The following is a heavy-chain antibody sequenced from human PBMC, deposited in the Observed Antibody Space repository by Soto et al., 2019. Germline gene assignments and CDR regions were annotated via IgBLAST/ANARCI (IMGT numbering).Heavy chain of an antibody. CDR1: GFTFSMYS. D-gene: IGHD2-21*02. V-gene: IGHV3-7*03. CDR2: IPQDGVDG. CDR3: ARDHLILPAHDFFYGWDV. Sequence: DVKLVESGGGLVQPGDSLRLSCEVSGFTFSMYSMSWVRQSPGKGLEWVAKIPQDGVDGHYADSVKGRFIISRDNDKNSLHLQLNNLRAEDTAVYYCARDHLILPAHDFFYGWDVWGRGATVTVSS. J-gene: IGHJ6*02.